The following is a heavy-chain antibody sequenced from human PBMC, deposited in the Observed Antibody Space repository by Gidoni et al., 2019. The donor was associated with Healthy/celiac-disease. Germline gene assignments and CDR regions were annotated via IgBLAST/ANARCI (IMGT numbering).Heavy chain of an antibody. CDR1: GGTFSSYA. Sequence: QVQLVQSGAEVKKPGSSVKVSCKASGGTFSSYAISWVRQAPGQGLEWMGGIIPIFGTANYAQKFQGRVTITADESTSTAYMELSSLRSEDTAVYYCARAGRGYSYTYYYYYGMDVWGQGTTVTVSS. CDR3: ARAGRGYSYTYYYYYGMDV. J-gene: IGHJ6*02. D-gene: IGHD5-18*01. CDR2: IIPIFGTA. V-gene: IGHV1-69*01.